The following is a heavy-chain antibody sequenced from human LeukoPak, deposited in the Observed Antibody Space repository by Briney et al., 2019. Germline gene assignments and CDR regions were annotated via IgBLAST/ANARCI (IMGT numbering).Heavy chain of an antibody. D-gene: IGHD1-26*01. Sequence: GGSLRLSCAASGFTFSSYAMHWLRQAPGKGLEWVAVISYDGSNKYYADSVKGRFTISRDNSKNTLYLQMNGLRAEDTAVYYCARVSEARAWEYYFDYWGQGTLVTVSS. V-gene: IGHV3-30-3*01. CDR1: GFTFSSYA. CDR3: ARVSEARAWEYYFDY. J-gene: IGHJ4*02. CDR2: ISYDGSNK.